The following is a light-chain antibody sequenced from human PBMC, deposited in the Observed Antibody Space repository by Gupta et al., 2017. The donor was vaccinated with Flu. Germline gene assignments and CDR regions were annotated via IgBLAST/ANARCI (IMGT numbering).Light chain of an antibody. CDR1: HSVTSNY. CDR3: QQYGSSPGT. J-gene: IGKJ5*01. CDR2: GAS. Sequence: EIVLTQSPGTLSLYPGERATLSCRASHSVTSNYLAWYQQKPGQAPRLLIYGASSRATGITDRFSGSGSRTDFTLTISRLEPEDFAVYYCQQYGSSPGTFGQGTRLEIK. V-gene: IGKV3-20*01.